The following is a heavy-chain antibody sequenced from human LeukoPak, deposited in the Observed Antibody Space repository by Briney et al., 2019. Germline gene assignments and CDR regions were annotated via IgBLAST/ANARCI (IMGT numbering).Heavy chain of an antibody. CDR1: GGSISSYY. D-gene: IGHD6-6*01. CDR3: ARDVGARLSGF. CDR2: IYHSGNA. J-gene: IGHJ4*02. V-gene: IGHV4-4*02. Sequence: PSETLSLTCTVSGGSISSYYWSWVRQPPGKGLEWIGEIYHSGNANYNPSLKTRVTMSVDKSKNQFSLILSSVTAADTAVYYCARDVGARLSGFWGQGTLVTVSS.